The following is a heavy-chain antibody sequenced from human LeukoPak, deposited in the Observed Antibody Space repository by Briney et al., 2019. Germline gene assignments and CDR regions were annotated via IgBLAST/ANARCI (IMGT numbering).Heavy chain of an antibody. V-gene: IGHV4-34*01. CDR2: INHSGST. CDR3: ASRIAAAGDPFDY. J-gene: IGHJ4*02. D-gene: IGHD6-13*01. CDR1: GGSFSGYY. Sequence: TSETLSLTCAVYGGSFSGYYWSWIRQPPGKGLEWIGEINHSGSTNYNPSLKSRVTISVGTSKNQFSLKLSSVTAADTAVYYCASRIAAAGDPFDYWGQGTLVTVSS.